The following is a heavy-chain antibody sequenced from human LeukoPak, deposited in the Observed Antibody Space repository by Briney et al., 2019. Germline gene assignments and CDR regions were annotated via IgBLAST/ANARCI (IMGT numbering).Heavy chain of an antibody. D-gene: IGHD3-10*01. CDR3: ARFCFGEFAGGP. CDR2: INPNSGGT. CDR1: GYTFTGYY. J-gene: IGHJ5*02. Sequence: ASVKVSCKASGYTFTGYYMHWVRQAPGQGLEWMGWINPNSGGTNYAQKFQGRVTMTRDTSISTAYMELSRLRSDDTAVYYCARFCFGEFAGGPWGQGTLVTVSS. V-gene: IGHV1-2*02.